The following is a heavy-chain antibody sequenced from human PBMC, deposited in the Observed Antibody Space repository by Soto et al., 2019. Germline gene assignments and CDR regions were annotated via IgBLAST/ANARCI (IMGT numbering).Heavy chain of an antibody. CDR2: ISYDGSNK. D-gene: IGHD3-3*01. Sequence: QVQLVESGGGVVQPGRSLRLSCAASGFTFSSYGMHWVRQAPGKGLEWVAVISYDGSNKYYADSVKGRFTISRDNSKNTLYLQMNSLRAEDTAVYYCARASKEATIFGGGRWFDPWGQGTLVTVSS. J-gene: IGHJ5*02. V-gene: IGHV3-30*03. CDR3: ARASKEATIFGGGRWFDP. CDR1: GFTFSSYG.